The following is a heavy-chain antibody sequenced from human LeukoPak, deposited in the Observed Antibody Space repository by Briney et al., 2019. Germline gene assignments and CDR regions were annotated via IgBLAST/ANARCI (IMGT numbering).Heavy chain of an antibody. D-gene: IGHD7-27*01. CDR1: GFTFSSYA. CDR2: ISYDGSNK. Sequence: GRSLRLSCAASGFTFSSYAMHWVRQAPGKGLEWVAVISYDGSNKCYADSVKGRFAISRDNSKNTLYLQMNSLRAEDTAVYYCARAEKPNWGNYYYYCMDVWGKGTTVTVSS. V-gene: IGHV3-30*09. J-gene: IGHJ6*03. CDR3: ARAEKPNWGNYYYYCMDV.